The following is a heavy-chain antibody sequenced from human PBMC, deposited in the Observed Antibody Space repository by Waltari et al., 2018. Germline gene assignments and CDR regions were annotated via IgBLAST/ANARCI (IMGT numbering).Heavy chain of an antibody. V-gene: IGHV4-39*01. CDR2: IYYSGST. CDR3: AGYHYYYDSSGYSVDY. D-gene: IGHD3-22*01. CDR1: VGSISSISYY. J-gene: IGHJ4*02. Sequence: QLQLQESGPGLVKPSETLSLTCTFSVGSISSISYYWGWIRQPPGKGLEWIGSIYYSGSTYYNPSLKSRVTISVDTSKNQFSLKLSSVTAADTAVYYCAGYHYYYDSSGYSVDYWGQGTLVTVSS.